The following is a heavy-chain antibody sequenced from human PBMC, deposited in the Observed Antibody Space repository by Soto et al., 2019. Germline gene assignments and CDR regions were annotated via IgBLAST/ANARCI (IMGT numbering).Heavy chain of an antibody. CDR2: ISASGGNT. J-gene: IGHJ4*02. D-gene: IGHD3-10*01. CDR3: ARDLAPAITMVRGVDY. Sequence: ASVKVSCKASGYTFTSYGISWVRQAPGQGLEWMGLISASGGNTNYAQKFQGRVTMTRDTSTSTVYMELSSLRSEDTAVYYCARDLAPAITMVRGVDYWGQGTLVTVSS. V-gene: IGHV1-18*01. CDR1: GYTFTSYG.